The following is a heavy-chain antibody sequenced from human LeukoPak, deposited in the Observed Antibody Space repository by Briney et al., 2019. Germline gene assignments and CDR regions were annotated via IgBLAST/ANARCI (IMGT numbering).Heavy chain of an antibody. Sequence: KTSETLSLTCTVSGGSISSSYWSWIRQPAGKGLEWIGRISTSGSTNYNPSLKSRVTMSVDTSKNQFSLNLSSVTAADTAVYYCARPGSSSGWDGDFDYWGQGTLVTVSS. CDR1: GGSISSSY. CDR3: ARPGSSSGWDGDFDY. J-gene: IGHJ4*02. CDR2: ISTSGST. D-gene: IGHD6-19*01. V-gene: IGHV4-4*07.